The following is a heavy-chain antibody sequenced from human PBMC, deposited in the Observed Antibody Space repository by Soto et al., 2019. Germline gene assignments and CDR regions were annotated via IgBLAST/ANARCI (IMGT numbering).Heavy chain of an antibody. CDR2: IYYSGST. CDR1: GGSISSYY. V-gene: IGHV4-59*08. CDR3: ARHAPGTYDSSGYYLPQYFQH. Sequence: SETLSLTCTVSGGSISSYYWSWIRQPPGKGLEWIGYIYYSGSTNYNPSLKSRVTISVATSKNQFSLKLSSVTAADTAVYYCARHAPGTYDSSGYYLPQYFQHWGQGTLVTVSS. J-gene: IGHJ1*01. D-gene: IGHD3-22*01.